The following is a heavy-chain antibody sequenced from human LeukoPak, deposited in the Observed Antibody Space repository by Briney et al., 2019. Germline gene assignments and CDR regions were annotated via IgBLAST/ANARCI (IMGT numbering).Heavy chain of an antibody. J-gene: IGHJ4*02. CDR1: GFTFSSYE. CDR2: ISSSSYTI. V-gene: IGHV3-48*03. Sequence: GGSLRLSCAASGFTFSSYEMNWVRQAPGKGLEWVSYISSSSYTIYYADSVRGRFTISRDNAKNSLYLQMNSLRAEDTALYYCARGGDYPFDYWGQGTLVTVSS. CDR3: ARGGDYPFDY. D-gene: IGHD4-17*01.